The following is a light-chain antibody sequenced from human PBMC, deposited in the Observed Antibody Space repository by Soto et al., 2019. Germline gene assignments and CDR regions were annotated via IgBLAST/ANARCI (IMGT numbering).Light chain of an antibody. CDR3: CSYAGGGIHVV. J-gene: IGLJ2*01. CDR2: EGN. Sequence: QSALTQPASVSGSPGQSITISCAGTSSDVGSYNYVSWYQQHPGKAPKLMIYEGNKRPSGVSNRFSGSKSGNTASLTISGLQAEDEADYYCCSYAGGGIHVVFGGGTTLTVL. V-gene: IGLV2-23*01. CDR1: SSDVGSYNY.